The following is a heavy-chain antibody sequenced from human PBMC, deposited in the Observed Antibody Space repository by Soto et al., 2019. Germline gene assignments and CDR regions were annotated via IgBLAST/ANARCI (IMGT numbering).Heavy chain of an antibody. V-gene: IGHV4-59*01. D-gene: IGHD3-10*01. Sequence: SETLSLTWTVSGGSIDSFYWSWIRQSPGKGLEWIGYIYYTGSTVYNPSLKRRTTISLDTSKSQFSLNLTSMTAADTAVYYCARVRYGSGSYLHAFDYWGQGTLVTVSS. CDR3: ARVRYGSGSYLHAFDY. CDR1: GGSIDSFY. J-gene: IGHJ4*02. CDR2: IYYTGST.